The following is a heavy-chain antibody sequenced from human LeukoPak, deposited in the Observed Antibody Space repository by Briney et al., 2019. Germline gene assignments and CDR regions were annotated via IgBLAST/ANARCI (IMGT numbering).Heavy chain of an antibody. CDR3: ARVYRSGGSIDY. V-gene: IGHV3-11*04. CDR2: ISSSGSTK. Sequence: LSLTCAVYGGSFSGYYWSWIRQAPGKGLEWVSYISSSGSTKYYADSVKGRFTISRDNAKNSLYLQMNSLRAEDTAVYYCARVYRSGGSIDYWGQGTLVTVSS. CDR1: GGSFSGYY. D-gene: IGHD2-15*01. J-gene: IGHJ4*02.